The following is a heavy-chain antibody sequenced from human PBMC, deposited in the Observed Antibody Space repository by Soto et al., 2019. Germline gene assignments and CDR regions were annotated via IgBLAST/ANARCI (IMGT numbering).Heavy chain of an antibody. D-gene: IGHD5-18*01. CDR1: GGSISSYY. V-gene: IGHV4-59*01. J-gene: IGHJ4*02. CDR3: AREGDSYGGFDY. Sequence: QVRLQESGPGLVKPSETLSLTCTVSGGSISSYYWSWIRQPPGKGLEWIGYIYYSGSTNYNPSLKSRVTISVDTSKNQCSLKLSSVTAADTAVYYCAREGDSYGGFDYWGQGTLVTVSS. CDR2: IYYSGST.